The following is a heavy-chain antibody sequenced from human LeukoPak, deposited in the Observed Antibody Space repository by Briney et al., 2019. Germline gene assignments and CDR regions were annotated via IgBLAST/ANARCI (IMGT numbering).Heavy chain of an antibody. J-gene: IGHJ5*02. V-gene: IGHV1-18*01. CDR1: RYIFTNHA. Sequence: ASVKVSCKASRYIFTNHAITWVRQAPGQGLEWMGWISGHTGNTIYAQKVQGRLTMTTDTSTSTAYMELRSLTSDDTAVYYCARAEGDYDPLNWIDPWGQGTRVTVSS. D-gene: IGHD3-16*01. CDR3: ARAEGDYDPLNWIDP. CDR2: ISGHTGNT.